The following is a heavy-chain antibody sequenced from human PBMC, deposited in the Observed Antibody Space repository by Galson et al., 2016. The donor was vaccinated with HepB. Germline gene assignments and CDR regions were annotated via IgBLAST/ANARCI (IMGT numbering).Heavy chain of an antibody. D-gene: IGHD1-26*01. CDR1: GYTFTSYG. CDR2: ISAYNGNT. V-gene: IGHV1-18*01. J-gene: IGHJ4*02. CDR3: ARGPWERPREFDY. Sequence: SVKVSCKASGYTFTSYGINWVRQAPGQGLEWMGWISAYNGNTNSAQKLQDRVTMTTDTSTSTAYMELRSLRSDDTAVYYCARGPWERPREFDYWGQGTLVTVSS.